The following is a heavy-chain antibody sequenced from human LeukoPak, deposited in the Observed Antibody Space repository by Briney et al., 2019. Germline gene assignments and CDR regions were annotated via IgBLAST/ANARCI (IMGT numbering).Heavy chain of an antibody. J-gene: IGHJ4*02. CDR2: INSDGSST. CDR3: ARGYYDSSMRVTY. V-gene: IGHV3-74*01. CDR1: GFTFSSYW. D-gene: IGHD3-22*01. Sequence: GGSLRLSCAASGFTFSSYWMHWVRHAPGKGLVWVSRINSDGSSTSYADCVKGRFTISRDNAKNTLYLQMNSLRAEDTAVYYCARGYYDSSMRVTYWGQGTLVTVSS.